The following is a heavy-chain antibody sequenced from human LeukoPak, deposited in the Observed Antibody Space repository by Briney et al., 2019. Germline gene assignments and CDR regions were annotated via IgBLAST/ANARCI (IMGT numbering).Heavy chain of an antibody. J-gene: IGHJ4*02. V-gene: IGHV3-23*01. D-gene: IGHD3-10*01. CDR2: ISGSGDST. Sequence: GGSLRLSCAASGFTFSSYGVSWVRQAPGKGLEWVSAISGSGDSTYYADSVKGRFTISRDNSKNTLSLQMNNLRADDTAVYYCAKSYASGSFYDYWGRGTLVTVSS. CDR1: GFTFSSYG. CDR3: AKSYASGSFYDY.